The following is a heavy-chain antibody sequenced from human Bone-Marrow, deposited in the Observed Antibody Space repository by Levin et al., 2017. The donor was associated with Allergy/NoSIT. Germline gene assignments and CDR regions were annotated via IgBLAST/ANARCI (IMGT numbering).Heavy chain of an antibody. J-gene: IGHJ4*02. D-gene: IGHD3-16*01. CDR2: ISYDGTNK. CDR1: GFTFSSYG. CDR3: AREKYPSLGEVFSRFSFLDY. Sequence: GESLKISCAASGFTFSSYGMHWVRQAPGKGLEWVAVISYDGTNKHYADSFQFRFPISRDNSKNTLYLQMNSLRAEDTAVYYCAREKYPSLGEVFSRFSFLDYWGQGTLVTVSP. V-gene: IGHV3-30*03.